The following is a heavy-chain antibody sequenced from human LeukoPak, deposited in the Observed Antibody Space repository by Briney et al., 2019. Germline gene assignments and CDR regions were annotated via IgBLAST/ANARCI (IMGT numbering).Heavy chain of an antibody. J-gene: IGHJ4*02. CDR1: GFSFSDYY. CDR3: ARPSSGGTYDRYFDY. V-gene: IGHV3-11*01. Sequence: PGGSLRLSCAASGFSFSDYYMSWIRQAPGKGLEWVSYISSSGSTIYYADSVKGRFTISRDNAKNSLYLQMNSLRAEDTAVYYCARPSSGGTYDRYFDYWGQGALVTVSS. D-gene: IGHD1-26*01. CDR2: ISSSGSTI.